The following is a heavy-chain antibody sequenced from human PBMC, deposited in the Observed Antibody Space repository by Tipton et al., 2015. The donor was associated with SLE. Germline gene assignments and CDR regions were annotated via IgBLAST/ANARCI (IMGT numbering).Heavy chain of an antibody. J-gene: IGHJ3*02. CDR2: IYPVDSDT. CDR1: GYSFTRYW. CDR3: ARPSAYAAGNSAFDI. D-gene: IGHD3-10*01. V-gene: IGHV5-51*03. Sequence: VQLVQSGAVVRKPGESLKISCKGSGYSFTRYWIGWVRQMPGKGLEWMGSIYPVDSDTRYSPSFEGQVTMSADKSISTAYLQWNSLRASDTAMYYCARPSAYAAGNSAFDIWGQGTMVTVSS.